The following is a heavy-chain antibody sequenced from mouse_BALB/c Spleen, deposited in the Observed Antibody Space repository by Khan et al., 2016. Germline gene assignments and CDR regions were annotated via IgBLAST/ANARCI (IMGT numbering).Heavy chain of an antibody. V-gene: IGHV1-9*01. CDR3: ARGLLNYAMDY. D-gene: IGHD1-1*01. CDR2: ILPGSGST. CDR1: GYTFSSYW. J-gene: IGHJ4*01. Sequence: QVQLKESGAELMKPGASVKISCKATGYTFSSYWIEWVKQRPGHGLEWIGEILPGSGSTNYNEKFKGKATFTADTSSNTAYMQLSSRTSEDSAVYYCARGLLNYAMDYWGQGTSVTISS.